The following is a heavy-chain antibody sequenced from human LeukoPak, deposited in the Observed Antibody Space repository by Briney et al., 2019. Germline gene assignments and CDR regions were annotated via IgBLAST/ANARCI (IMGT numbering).Heavy chain of an antibody. CDR1: GGSFSGYY. V-gene: IGHV4-34*01. CDR3: ARGSGWYFPDY. Sequence: PSETLSLTCAVSGGSFSGYYWSWIRQPPGKGLEWIGEINHSGSTNYNPSLKSRVTISVDTSKNQFSLKLSSVTAADTAVYYCARGSGWYFPDYWGQGTLVTVSS. J-gene: IGHJ4*02. CDR2: INHSGST. D-gene: IGHD6-19*01.